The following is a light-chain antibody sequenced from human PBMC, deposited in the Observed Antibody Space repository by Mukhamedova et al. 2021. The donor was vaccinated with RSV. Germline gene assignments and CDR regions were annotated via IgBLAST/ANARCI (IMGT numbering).Light chain of an antibody. Sequence: LFGASTLESRVASRFSASGSGTEYTLTIDSLQPEDFATYYCQQYYSSPQITFGQGTKLEIK. J-gene: IGKJ2*01. CDR2: GAS. CDR3: QQYYSSPQIT. V-gene: IGKV1-NL1*01.